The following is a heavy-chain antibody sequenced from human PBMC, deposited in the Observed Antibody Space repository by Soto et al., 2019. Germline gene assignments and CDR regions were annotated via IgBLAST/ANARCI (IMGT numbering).Heavy chain of an antibody. D-gene: IGHD6-6*01. Sequence: EVQLAESGGGLAQPGGSLRLSCAASGFTLSGYAMDWVRQAPVKGLEYVSGISSNGVGTYYAKSVQGRFTISRDNSKNTVYLQMGSLRPEDMAVYYCARRARPDFYYMDVWGKGTTVTVSS. J-gene: IGHJ6*03. CDR3: ARRARPDFYYMDV. CDR1: GFTLSGYA. CDR2: ISSNGVGT. V-gene: IGHV3-64*01.